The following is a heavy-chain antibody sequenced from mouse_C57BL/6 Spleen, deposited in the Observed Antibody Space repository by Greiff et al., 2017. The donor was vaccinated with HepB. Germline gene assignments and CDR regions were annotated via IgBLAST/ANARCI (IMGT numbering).Heavy chain of an antibody. Sequence: VQLVESGAELVRPGASVTLSCKASGYTFTDYEMHWVKQTPVHGLEWIGAIDPETGGTAYNQKFKGKAILTADKSSSTAYMELRSLTSEDSAVYYCTRSSRVLRAFDYWGQGTTLTVSS. CDR2: IDPETGGT. CDR3: TRSSRVLRAFDY. CDR1: GYTFTDYE. D-gene: IGHD1-1*01. V-gene: IGHV1-15*01. J-gene: IGHJ2*01.